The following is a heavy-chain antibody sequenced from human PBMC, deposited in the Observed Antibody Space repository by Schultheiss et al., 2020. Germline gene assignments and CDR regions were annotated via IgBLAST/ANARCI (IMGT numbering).Heavy chain of an antibody. D-gene: IGHD5-18*01. CDR2: IYPGDSDT. V-gene: IGHV5-51*01. Sequence: GGSLRLSCKGSGYSFTSYWIGWVRQMPGKGLEWMGIIYPGDSDTRYSPSFQGQVTISADKSISTAYLQWSSLKASDTAMYYCARVIVDTAMVFDYGMDVWGKGTTVTVSA. CDR1: GYSFTSYW. CDR3: ARVIVDTAMVFDYGMDV. J-gene: IGHJ6*04.